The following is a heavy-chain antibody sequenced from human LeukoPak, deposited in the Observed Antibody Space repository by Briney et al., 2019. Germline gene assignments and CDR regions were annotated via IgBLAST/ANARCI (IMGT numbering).Heavy chain of an antibody. D-gene: IGHD6-19*01. CDR3: AKDHGFYSRGWNRLFDY. CDR1: GFTFSSNA. J-gene: IGHJ4*02. V-gene: IGHV3-23*01. Sequence: GALRLSCAASGFTFSSNAMSWVRQAPGRGLEWVSSISDGGSGTYYADSVKGRFTISRDNSKNMGYLQMNSLRAEDTAVYYCAKDHGFYSRGWNRLFDYWGQGTLVTVSS. CDR2: ISDGGSGT.